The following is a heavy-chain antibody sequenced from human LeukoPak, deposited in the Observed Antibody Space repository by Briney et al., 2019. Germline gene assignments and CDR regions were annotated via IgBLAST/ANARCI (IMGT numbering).Heavy chain of an antibody. CDR3: ASRCSGGSCYPDFDY. Sequence: SETLSLTCAVYGGSFSGYYWSWIRQPPGKGLEWIGEINHSGSTNYNPSLKSRVTISVDTSKNQFSLKLSSVTAADTAVYYCASRCSGGSCYPDFDYWGQRTLVTVSS. D-gene: IGHD2-15*01. J-gene: IGHJ4*02. V-gene: IGHV4-34*01. CDR1: GGSFSGYY. CDR2: INHSGST.